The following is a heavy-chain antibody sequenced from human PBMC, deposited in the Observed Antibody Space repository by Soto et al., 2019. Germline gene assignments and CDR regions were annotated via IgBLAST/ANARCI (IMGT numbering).Heavy chain of an antibody. CDR3: AANRRYCSSTSCYNYYYYYGMDV. V-gene: IGHV1-58*01. Sequence: SVKVSCKASGFTFTSSAVQWVRQARGQRLEWIGWIVVGSGNTNYAQKFQERVTITRDMSTSTAYMELSSLRSEDTAVYYCAANRRYCSSTSCYNYYYYYGMDVWGQGTTVTVSS. CDR1: GFTFTSSA. D-gene: IGHD2-2*02. J-gene: IGHJ6*02. CDR2: IVVGSGNT.